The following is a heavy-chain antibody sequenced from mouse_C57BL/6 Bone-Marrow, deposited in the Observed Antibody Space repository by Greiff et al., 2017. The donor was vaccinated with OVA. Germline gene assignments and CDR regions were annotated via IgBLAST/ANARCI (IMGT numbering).Heavy chain of an antibody. D-gene: IGHD1-1*01. CDR2: ISSGGSYT. J-gene: IGHJ2*01. V-gene: IGHV5-6*01. Sequence: EVKLQESGGDLVKPGGSLKLSCAASGFTFSSYGMSWVRQTPDKRLEWVATISSGGSYTYYTDSVKGRSTISRDNAKNTLYLQMSSLKSEDTAMYYCARHGDYGSFFDYWGQGTTLTVSS. CDR3: ARHGDYGSFFDY. CDR1: GFTFSSYG.